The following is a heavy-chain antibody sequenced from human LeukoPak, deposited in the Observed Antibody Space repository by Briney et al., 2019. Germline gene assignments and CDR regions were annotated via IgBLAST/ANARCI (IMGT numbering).Heavy chain of an antibody. CDR1: GFTFSSSW. J-gene: IGHJ4*01. Sequence: GGSLRLSCAASGFTFSSSWMGWVRQAPGKGLEGVANIRNGGSDKNYVDSVKGRFTISRGNAKNSLYLEMNTLRAEDTAVYYCAKDRDYWGQGTLVTV. D-gene: IGHD5-24*01. CDR3: AKDRDY. V-gene: IGHV3-7*05. CDR2: IRNGGSDK.